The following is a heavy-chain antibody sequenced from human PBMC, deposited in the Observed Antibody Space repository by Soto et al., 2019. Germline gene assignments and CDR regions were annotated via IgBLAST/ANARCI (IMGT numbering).Heavy chain of an antibody. J-gene: IGHJ5*02. Sequence: SQALSLTCSSSWASFSSNIAAWNWIRQSPSRGLEWLGRTYYRSKWYNDYAVSVKSRITINPDTSKNQFSLQLNSVTPEDTAVYYCARVEVEAAESTTGEWFDPCGQGTLVTVSS. CDR3: ARVEVEAAESTTGEWFDP. D-gene: IGHD6-13*01. CDR2: TYYRSKWYN. CDR1: WASFSSNIAA. V-gene: IGHV6-1*01.